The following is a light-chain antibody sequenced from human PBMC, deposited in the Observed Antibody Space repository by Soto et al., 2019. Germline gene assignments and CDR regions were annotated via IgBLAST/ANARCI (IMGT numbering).Light chain of an antibody. CDR1: QTVNANF. CDR2: GVS. V-gene: IGKV3-20*01. J-gene: IGKJ1*01. Sequence: IVLTKSPGTRSLSPGERATLYCRSSQTVNANFLAWYQQKPGQAPRLLIYGVSNRATGIPDRFSGSGSGTDITFTISRLEPEDFAVYYCQQSGDSRTFGPGTKVDIK. CDR3: QQSGDSRT.